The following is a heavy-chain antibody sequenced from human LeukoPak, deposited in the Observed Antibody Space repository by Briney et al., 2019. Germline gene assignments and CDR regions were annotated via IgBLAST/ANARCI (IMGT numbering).Heavy chain of an antibody. CDR2: INHSGST. CDR3: ARGGYQLLLRPYYYGMDV. CDR1: GGSFSGYY. Sequence: SETLSLTCAVYGGSFSGYYWSWIRQPPGKGLEWIGEINHSGSTNYNPSLKSRVTISVDTSKNRFSLKLSSVTAADTAVYYCARGGYQLLLRPYYYGMDVWGKGTTVTVSS. V-gene: IGHV4-34*01. D-gene: IGHD2-2*01. J-gene: IGHJ6*04.